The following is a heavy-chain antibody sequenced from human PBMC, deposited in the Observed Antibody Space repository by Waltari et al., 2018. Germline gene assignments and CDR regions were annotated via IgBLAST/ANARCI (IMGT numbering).Heavy chain of an antibody. V-gene: IGHV4-4*07. J-gene: IGHJ5*02. D-gene: IGHD2-15*01. Sequence: QVHLKASGPALVKPSETLSLTCTVSGSSISVFFWSWIRQPAGKGLEWVGRASASGSTYYTPSLKCRITLATDTSRNQFSLTLTDVTAADTAMYYCVREKGGLGGWFDPWGQGIQVTVSS. CDR1: GSSISVFF. CDR3: VREKGGLGGWFDP. CDR2: ASASGST.